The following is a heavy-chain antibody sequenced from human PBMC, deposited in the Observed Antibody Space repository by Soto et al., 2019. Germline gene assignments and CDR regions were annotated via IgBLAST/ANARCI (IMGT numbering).Heavy chain of an antibody. CDR2: VSAYNGKS. CDR3: ARASGIGEGTTSY. CDR1: GYIFSNYG. D-gene: IGHD1-1*01. V-gene: IGHV1-18*01. Sequence: QIQLVQSGAEVKKPGASARVSCKASGYIFSNYGISWMRQVPGQGLEWMGWVSAYNGKSNYTQKFQGRVTMTTDTATNTAYMELRCLRSDDTAVYYCARASGIGEGTTSYWGQGTLVTVSS. J-gene: IGHJ4*02.